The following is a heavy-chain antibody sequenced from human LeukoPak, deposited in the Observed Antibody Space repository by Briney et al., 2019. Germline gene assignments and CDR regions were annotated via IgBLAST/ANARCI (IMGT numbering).Heavy chain of an antibody. CDR1: GDSINRSSNY. V-gene: IGHV4-39*01. D-gene: IGHD3-22*01. CDR2: IYYSSNT. J-gene: IGHJ4*02. CDR3: ARVPLYKMDRSNYYYGLTYFDY. Sequence: SETLSLTCTVSGDSINRSSNYWGWIRQPPGKGLEWIGSIYYSSNTYYNPSLKSRVTMSADTSKNQFSLRLRSVTAADTAVYYCARVPLYKMDRSNYYYGLTYFDYWGQGTLVTVSS.